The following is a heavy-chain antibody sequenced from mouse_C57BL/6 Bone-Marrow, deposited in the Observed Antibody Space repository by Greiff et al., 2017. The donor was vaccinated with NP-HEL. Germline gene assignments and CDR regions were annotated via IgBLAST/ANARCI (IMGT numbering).Heavy chain of an antibody. J-gene: IGHJ3*01. CDR3: ARHLIYYGCWFAY. D-gene: IGHD2-2*01. CDR1: GFTFSSYG. V-gene: IGHV5-6*01. CDR2: ISSGGSYT. Sequence: EVKVVESGGDLVKPGGSLKLSCAASGFTFSSYGMSWVRQTPDKRLEWVATISSGGSYTYYPDSVKGRFTISRDNAKNTLYLQMSSLKSEDTAMYYCARHLIYYGCWFAYWGQGTLVTVSA.